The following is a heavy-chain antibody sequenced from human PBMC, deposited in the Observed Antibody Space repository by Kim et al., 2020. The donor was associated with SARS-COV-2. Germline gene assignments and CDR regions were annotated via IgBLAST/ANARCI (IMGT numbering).Heavy chain of an antibody. V-gene: IGHV3-7*05. CDR2: IKHDGSAA. CDR3: ASPAYCSSDCYYYFHY. Sequence: GGSLRLSCAASGFTFSSSWMSWVRQAPGRGLEWVANIKHDGSAAFYAGSVRGRFTISRDNAKKSLSLQMNSLRGEDTAVYYCASPAYCSSDCYYYFHYWGQGTQVTVSS. CDR1: GFTFSSSW. J-gene: IGHJ4*02. D-gene: IGHD2-21*02.